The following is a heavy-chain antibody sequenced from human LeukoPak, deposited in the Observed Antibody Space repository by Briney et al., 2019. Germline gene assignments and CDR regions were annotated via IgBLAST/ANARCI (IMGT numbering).Heavy chain of an antibody. Sequence: ASVKVSCKASGYTFTNYYIHWVRQAPGQGLECMGIINPSGGSTSYAQKFQGRVTMTTDTSTTTAYMELRSLRSDDTAVYYCARGLAAAKGLGIEYWGQGTLVTVSS. CDR1: GYTFTNYY. D-gene: IGHD6-13*01. V-gene: IGHV1-46*01. CDR3: ARGLAAAKGLGIEY. CDR2: INPSGGST. J-gene: IGHJ4*02.